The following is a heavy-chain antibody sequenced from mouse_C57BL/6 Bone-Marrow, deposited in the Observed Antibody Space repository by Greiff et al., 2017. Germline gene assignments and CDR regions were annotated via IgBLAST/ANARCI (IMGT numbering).Heavy chain of an antibody. CDR3: ARRVTTVVARRTYYAMDY. D-gene: IGHD1-1*01. CDR2: INPNNGGT. Sequence: VQLQQSGPELVKPGASVKIPCKASGYTFTDYNMDWVKQSHGKSLEWIGDINPNNGGTIYNQKFKGKATLTVDKSSSTAYMELRSLTSEDTAVYYCARRVTTVVARRTYYAMDYWGQGTSVTVSS. V-gene: IGHV1-18*01. J-gene: IGHJ4*01. CDR1: GYTFTDYN.